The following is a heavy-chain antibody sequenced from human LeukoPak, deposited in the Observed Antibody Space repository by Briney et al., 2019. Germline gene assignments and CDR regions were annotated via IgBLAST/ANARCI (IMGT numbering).Heavy chain of an antibody. CDR2: FGWYSGCL. CDR1: GFTFDDYA. CDR3: AQDIADRAPIAVAGFFDY. D-gene: IGHD6-19*01. V-gene: IGHV3-9*01. Sequence: SHTLSCAASGFTFDDYAMHWVRQAPGKGLKGVSGFGWYSGCLVYADSVKVPFTISTDHAKTSLYLQMNSLSSEHTALYYCAQDIADRAPIAVAGFFDYWGQETVVTVSS. J-gene: IGHJ4*02.